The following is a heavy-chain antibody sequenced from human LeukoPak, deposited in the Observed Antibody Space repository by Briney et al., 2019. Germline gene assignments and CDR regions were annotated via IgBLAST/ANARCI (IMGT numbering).Heavy chain of an antibody. CDR2: IKQEGGDK. J-gene: IGHJ4*02. Sequence: PGGSLRLSCAASGFTFSSYWMTWVRRAPGKGLEWVATIKQEGGDKYYVDSVKGRFTVSRDNAKNSLYLEMNNLRAEDTAVYYCASEGSGSYYNPFDYWGQGTLVTVSS. CDR3: ASEGSGSYYNPFDY. D-gene: IGHD3-10*01. CDR1: GFTFSSYW. V-gene: IGHV3-7*01.